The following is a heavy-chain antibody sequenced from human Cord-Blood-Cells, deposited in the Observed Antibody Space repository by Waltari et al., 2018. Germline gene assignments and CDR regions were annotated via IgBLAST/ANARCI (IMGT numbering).Heavy chain of an antibody. J-gene: IGHJ4*02. CDR3: ATFGGTAAIDY. D-gene: IGHD2-2*01. CDR2: IKQDGSEK. Sequence: EVQLVESGGGLVQPGGPLRLSCAASGFTFSSYWMSWVRQAPGKGLEWVANIKQDGSEKYYVDSVKGRFTISRDNAKNSLYLQMNSLRAEDTAVYYCATFGGTAAIDYWGQGTLVTVSS. V-gene: IGHV3-7*01. CDR1: GFTFSSYW.